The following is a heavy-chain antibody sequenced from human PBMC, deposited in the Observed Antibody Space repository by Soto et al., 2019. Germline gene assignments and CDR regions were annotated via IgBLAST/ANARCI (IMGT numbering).Heavy chain of an antibody. D-gene: IGHD2-2*01. CDR1: GGSISSGGYS. J-gene: IGHJ2*01. Sequence: QLQLQESGSGLVKPSQTLSLTCAVSGGSISSGGYSWSWLRQPPGKGLEWIGYIFHSGSTYYNPFRQSRRTLCGEGSKDHCSLEPSSVTAADTPVYYCAREGGSSSPDWSFHVWGRGTLVTVYS. CDR3: AREGGSSSPDWSFHV. CDR2: IFHSGST. V-gene: IGHV4-30-2*01.